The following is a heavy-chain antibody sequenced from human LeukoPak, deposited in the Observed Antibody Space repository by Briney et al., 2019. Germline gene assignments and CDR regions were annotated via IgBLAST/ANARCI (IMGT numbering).Heavy chain of an antibody. Sequence: SETLSLTCTVSGGSISSSSYYWSWIRQPPGKGLEWIGYIYYSGSTNYNPSLKSRVTISVDTSKNQFSLKLSSVTAADTAVYYCALESPRRVGVDYFDYWGQGTLVTVSS. J-gene: IGHJ4*02. CDR3: ALESPRRVGVDYFDY. CDR1: GGSISSSSYY. CDR2: IYYSGST. V-gene: IGHV4-61*01. D-gene: IGHD1-26*01.